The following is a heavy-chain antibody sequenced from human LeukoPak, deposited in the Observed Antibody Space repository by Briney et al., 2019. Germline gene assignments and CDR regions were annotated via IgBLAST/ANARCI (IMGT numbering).Heavy chain of an antibody. CDR3: ARTVGARTFYFDH. V-gene: IGHV4-31*03. CDR1: GGSISSGVYC. D-gene: IGHD1-26*01. CDR2: IFYTRRV. Sequence: SETLSLTCTVSGGSISSGVYCWSWIRQHPGKGLEWMGYIFYTRRVSYNPSLKSRITISVDSTRNHFSLEVSSVTAADTAVYYCARTVGARTFYFDHWGHGTLVTVSS. J-gene: IGHJ4*01.